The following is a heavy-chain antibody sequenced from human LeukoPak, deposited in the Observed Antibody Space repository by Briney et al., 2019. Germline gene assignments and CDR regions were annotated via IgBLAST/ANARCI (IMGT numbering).Heavy chain of an antibody. J-gene: IGHJ4*02. V-gene: IGHV4-59*01. CDR1: GGSISSYY. CDR2: IYYSGST. D-gene: IGHD4/OR15-4a*01. CDR3: ARDSGGTMVDY. Sequence: SETLSLTCTVSGGSISSYYWSWIRQPPGKGLEWIGYIYYSGSTNHNPSLKSRVTISVDTSKNQFSLKLSSVTAADTAVYYCARDSGGTMVDYWGQGTLVTVSS.